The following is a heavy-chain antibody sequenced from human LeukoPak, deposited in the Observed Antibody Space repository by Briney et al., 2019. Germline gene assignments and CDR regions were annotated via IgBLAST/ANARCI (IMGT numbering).Heavy chain of an antibody. CDR2: MNPNSGNT. CDR3: ARGGPKRGYSYGYGPTTFDY. CDR1: GYTFTSYD. V-gene: IGHV1-8*01. D-gene: IGHD5-18*01. Sequence: ASVKVSCKASGYTFTSYDINWVRQATGQRLEWIGWMNPNSGNTGYAQKFQGRVTMTRNTSISTAYMELSSLRAEDTAVYYCARGGPKRGYSYGYGPTTFDYWGQGTLVTASS. J-gene: IGHJ4*02.